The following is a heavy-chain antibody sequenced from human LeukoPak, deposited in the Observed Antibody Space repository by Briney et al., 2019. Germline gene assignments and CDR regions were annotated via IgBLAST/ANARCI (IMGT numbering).Heavy chain of an antibody. V-gene: IGHV3-23*01. CDR1: GFNFSSYA. J-gene: IGHJ4*02. D-gene: IGHD2-2*02. Sequence: PGGSLRLSCAAYGFNFSSYAMSWVRQAPGRGQERVSAISGSGGSTYYADSGKGRLTTSRDHSKNTLYLQMNSLRAEDTAVYYCAKSKRVVPAAIHDARYFDYWGQGTLVTVSS. CDR3: AKSKRVVPAAIHDARYFDY. CDR2: ISGSGGST.